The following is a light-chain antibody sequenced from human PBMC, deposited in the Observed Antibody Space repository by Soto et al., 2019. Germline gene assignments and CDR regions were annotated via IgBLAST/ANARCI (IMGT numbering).Light chain of an antibody. Sequence: DIQMTQSPSTLSGSVGDRVTITCRARQTISSWLAWYQQKPGKAPKLLIYKASTLKSGVPSRFSGSGSGTAFTLTISSLQPDDFATYSGQHYNSYSEAFGQGAKVVLK. CDR3: QHYNSYSEA. V-gene: IGKV1-5*03. J-gene: IGKJ1*01. CDR2: KAS. CDR1: QTISSW.